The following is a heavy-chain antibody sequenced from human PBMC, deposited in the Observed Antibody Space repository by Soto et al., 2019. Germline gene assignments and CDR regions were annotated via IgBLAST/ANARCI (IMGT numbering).Heavy chain of an antibody. V-gene: IGHV1-18*01. CDR1: GYTFSNYG. D-gene: IGHD6-6*01. CDR2: ISGYGGNT. Sequence: QVQLVQSGGEVRKPGASVKVSCKASGYTFSNYGITWVRQAPGQGLEWMGWISGYGGNTNYAQNFQGRVTMTTAPPTRTAYMELRSLRSDDTAVYYCARKSSSSSWFDPWGQGTLVTVSS. J-gene: IGHJ5*02. CDR3: ARKSSSSSWFDP.